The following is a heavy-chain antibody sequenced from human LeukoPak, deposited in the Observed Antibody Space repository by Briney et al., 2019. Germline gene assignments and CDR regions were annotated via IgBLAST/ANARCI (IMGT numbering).Heavy chain of an antibody. CDR3: ARVPTNSYGFGQ. CDR2: INEDGTSA. V-gene: IGHV3-74*01. CDR1: GFGFSVYW. J-gene: IGHJ4*02. Sequence: GGSLRLSCAASGFGFSVYWMHWVRQAPGKGLVWVAHINEDGTSASHADSVKGRFTISRDNDKTTLYLQMNSLTVEDTAVYYCARVPTNSYGFGQWGQGSLVTVSS. D-gene: IGHD5-18*01.